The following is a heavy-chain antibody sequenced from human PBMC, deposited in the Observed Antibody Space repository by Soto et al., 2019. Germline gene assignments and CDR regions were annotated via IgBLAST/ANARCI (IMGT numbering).Heavy chain of an antibody. J-gene: IGHJ5*02. CDR1: GFTFSSYG. Sequence: PGGSLRLSCAASGFTFSSYGMHWVRQAPGKGLEWVAVIWYDGSNKYYADSVKGRFTISRDNSKNTLYLQMNSLRAEDTAVYDCATMGYDSLQLDPWGQGTLVTVSS. V-gene: IGHV3-33*01. CDR2: IWYDGSNK. D-gene: IGHD3-22*01. CDR3: ATMGYDSLQLDP.